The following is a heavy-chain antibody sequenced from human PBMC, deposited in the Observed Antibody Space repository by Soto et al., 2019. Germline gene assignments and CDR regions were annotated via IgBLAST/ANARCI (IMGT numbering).Heavy chain of an antibody. V-gene: IGHV1-2*02. J-gene: IGHJ5*01. D-gene: IGHD2-21*01. CDR1: GFSFTGYY. CDR3: AKDFTPQPAYWIDT. CDR2: INAHSGGT. Sequence: ASVKVSCKASGFSFTGYYIHCLRQAPGQGLEWMGWINAHSGGTEYAQKFQGRVTLTRDTSIATAYLTLTSLTSDDTALYYCAKDFTPQPAYWIDTWGQGTQGTVSS.